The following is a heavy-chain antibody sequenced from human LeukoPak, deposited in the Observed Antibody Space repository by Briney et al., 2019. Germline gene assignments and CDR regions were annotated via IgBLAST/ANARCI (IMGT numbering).Heavy chain of an antibody. CDR2: ISGGGGSI. CDR3: AKDGAYDDYTSGYYYYGMDV. J-gene: IGHJ6*02. D-gene: IGHD4-17*01. V-gene: IGHV3-23*01. CDR1: GFIFRSYA. Sequence: GGSVRLFCADSGFIFRSYAMSCAPEAPRTGLECVSFISGGGGSIYYADSVAGLVTISRDISKNALYLQMNTLSADDTGVYYGAKDGAYDDYTSGYYYYGMDVWGQGTTVTVSS.